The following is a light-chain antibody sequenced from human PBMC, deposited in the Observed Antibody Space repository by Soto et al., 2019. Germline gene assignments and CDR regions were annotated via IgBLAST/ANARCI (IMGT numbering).Light chain of an antibody. CDR2: GAS. CDR3: QQYNNWPLT. V-gene: IGKV3-15*01. Sequence: EIVMTQSPATLSVSPGERATPSCRASQSVSSNLAWYQQKPGQAPRLLIYGASTRATGIPAGFSGSGSGTEFTLTISSLQSEDFAVYYCQQYNNWPLTFGQGTKVDIK. CDR1: QSVSSN. J-gene: IGKJ1*01.